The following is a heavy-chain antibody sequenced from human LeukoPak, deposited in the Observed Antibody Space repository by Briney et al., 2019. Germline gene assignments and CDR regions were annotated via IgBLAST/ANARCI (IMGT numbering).Heavy chain of an antibody. CDR1: GGSFSGYY. CDR2: VHHSGST. V-gene: IGHV4-34*01. Sequence: SETLSLTCAVYGGSFSGYYWSWIRQPPGKGLEWIGEVHHSGSTNYNPSLKSRVTKSVDTSKNQFSLKLSSVTAADTAVYYCARCKPLTSIFWSGLGYGMAVWGQGTTVTVSS. J-gene: IGHJ6*02. D-gene: IGHD3-3*01. CDR3: ARCKPLTSIFWSGLGYGMAV.